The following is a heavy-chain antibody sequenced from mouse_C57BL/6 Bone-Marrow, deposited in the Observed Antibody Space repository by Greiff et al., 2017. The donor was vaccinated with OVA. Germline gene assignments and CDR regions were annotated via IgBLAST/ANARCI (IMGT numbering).Heavy chain of an antibody. D-gene: IGHD1-1*01. CDR1: GYTFTNYC. CDR3: ARVTTDDWYFDV. CDR2: IYPEGGYT. V-gene: IGHV1-63*01. Sequence: QVQLKQSGPELVRPGTSVKMSCKASGYTFTNYCMGWAKQSPGHGLEWIGDIYPEGGYTNYNEKFKGKATLTAAKSSSAAYMQFSSLTSEDADIYYCARVTTDDWYFDVWGTGNTVTVSS. J-gene: IGHJ1*03.